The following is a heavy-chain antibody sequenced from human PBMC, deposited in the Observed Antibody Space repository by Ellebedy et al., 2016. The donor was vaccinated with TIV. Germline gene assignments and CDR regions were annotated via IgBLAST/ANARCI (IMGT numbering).Heavy chain of an antibody. CDR3: AGEDYGCTGCNRYMDV. D-gene: IGHD2-2*02. V-gene: IGHV4-34*01. Sequence: SETLSLXXAVYGGSFSAYYWSWIRQPPGKGLEWIGEINHSGSTNYNPSLKSRVTITVDTSKNQFSLEVSSVTAADTAVYYCAGEDYGCTGCNRYMDVWGKGTTVTVSS. CDR2: INHSGST. CDR1: GGSFSAYY. J-gene: IGHJ6*03.